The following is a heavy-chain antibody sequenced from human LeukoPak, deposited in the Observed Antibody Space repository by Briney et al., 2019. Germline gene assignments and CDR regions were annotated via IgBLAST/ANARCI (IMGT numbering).Heavy chain of an antibody. V-gene: IGHV3-7*03. CDR3: ARDQYDTWSRRGNFDS. Sequence: GGSLRLSCAASGFTFSDYYMSWVRQAPGKGLEWVANIKLDGSEKNYVDSVKGRFTISRDNTKNSLYLQMNSLRVEDTAVFYCARDQYDTWSRRGNFDSWGQGTLVIVSS. D-gene: IGHD3-3*01. CDR1: GFTFSDYY. J-gene: IGHJ4*02. CDR2: IKLDGSEK.